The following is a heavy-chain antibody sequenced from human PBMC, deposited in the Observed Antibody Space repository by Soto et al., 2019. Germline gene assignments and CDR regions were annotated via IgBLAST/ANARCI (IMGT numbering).Heavy chain of an antibody. CDR1: GCTFSSYT. D-gene: IGHD2-21*02. CDR2: IIPILGIA. CDR3: ARDGSGYCGGDCYYYYYYGMDV. Sequence: SVKVSCKASGCTFSSYTISWVRQAPGQGLEWMGRIIPILGIANYAQKFQGRVTITADKSTSTAYMELSSLRSEDTAVYYCARDGSGYCGGDCYYYYYYGMDVWGQGTTVTVSS. V-gene: IGHV1-69*04. J-gene: IGHJ6*02.